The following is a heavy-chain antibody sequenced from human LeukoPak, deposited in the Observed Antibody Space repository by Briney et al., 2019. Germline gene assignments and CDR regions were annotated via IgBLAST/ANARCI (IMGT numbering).Heavy chain of an antibody. CDR1: GFTFSSNW. Sequence: GGSLRLSCAASGFTFSSNWMHWVRQAPGKGLVWVSRINRDGSSTIYADSVKGRFTISRDNAKNTLYLQMNSLTAEDAAVYYCARDLWGAGDCWGQGTLVTVSS. CDR3: ARDLWGAGDC. J-gene: IGHJ4*02. V-gene: IGHV3-74*01. D-gene: IGHD1-26*01. CDR2: INRDGSST.